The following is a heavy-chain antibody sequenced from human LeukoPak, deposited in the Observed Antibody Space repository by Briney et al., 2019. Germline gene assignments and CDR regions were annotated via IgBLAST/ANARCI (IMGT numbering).Heavy chain of an antibody. V-gene: IGHV1-69*05. CDR1: GGTFSSYA. D-gene: IGHD6-19*01. CDR3: AREARSGWPTGDY. CDR2: IIPIFGTA. Sequence: SVKVSCKASGGTFSSYAISWVRQAPGQGLEWMGGIIPIFGTANYAQKFQGGVTITTDESTSTAYMELSSLRSEDTAVYYCAREARSGWPTGDYWGQGTLVTVSS. J-gene: IGHJ4*02.